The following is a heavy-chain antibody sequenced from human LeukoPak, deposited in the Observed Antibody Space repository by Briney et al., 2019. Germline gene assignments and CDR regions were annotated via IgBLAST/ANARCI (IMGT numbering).Heavy chain of an antibody. D-gene: IGHD2/OR15-2a*01. CDR3: ARNFRDRSMPIDY. CDR1: GGSISTSSYY. J-gene: IGHJ4*02. Sequence: LSLTCTVSGGSISTSSYYWGWIRQPPGKGLEWVSYISRSGSSMSYAGSVKGRFTISRDNAKNSLFLQMNSLTAEDTALYYCARNFRDRSMPIDYWGQGSLVTVSS. CDR2: ISRSGSSM. V-gene: IGHV3-11*01.